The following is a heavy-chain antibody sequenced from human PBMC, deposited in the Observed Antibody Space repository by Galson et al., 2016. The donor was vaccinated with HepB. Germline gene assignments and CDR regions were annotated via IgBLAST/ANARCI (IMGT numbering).Heavy chain of an antibody. CDR1: GYTFTTYA. CDR3: ARRLSIAAATLDV. V-gene: IGHV1-3*01. Sequence: ASGYTFTTYALHWVRQAPGQRLEWMGWINAGNGNTKYSQKFQGRVTITRDTSASTAYMELSRLRSQDTAVYYCARRLSIAAATLDVWGQGTTVTVSS. J-gene: IGHJ6*02. D-gene: IGHD6-13*01. CDR2: INAGNGNT.